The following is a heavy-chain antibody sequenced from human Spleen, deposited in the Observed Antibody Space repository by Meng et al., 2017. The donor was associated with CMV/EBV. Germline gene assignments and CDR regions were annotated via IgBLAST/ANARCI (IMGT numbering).Heavy chain of an antibody. CDR1: GFTFSSYS. CDR3: AREEARQWLVRWYYYYGMDV. V-gene: IGHV3-48*04. D-gene: IGHD6-19*01. Sequence: GGSLRLSCAASGFTFSSYSMNWVRQAPGKGLEWVSYISSSSSTIYYADSVKGRFTISRDNAKNSLYLQMNSLRAEDTAVYYCAREEARQWLVRWYYYYGMDVWGQGTTVTVSS. J-gene: IGHJ6*02. CDR2: ISSSSSTI.